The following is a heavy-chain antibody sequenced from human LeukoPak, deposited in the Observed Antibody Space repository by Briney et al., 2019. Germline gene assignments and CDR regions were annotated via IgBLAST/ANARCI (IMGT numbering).Heavy chain of an antibody. V-gene: IGHV1-69*05. J-gene: IGHJ3*02. CDR1: GGTFSSYA. Sequence: GASVKVSCKASGGTFSSYAISWVRQAPGQGLEWMGRIIPIFGTANYAQKFQGRVTITTDESTSTAHMELSSLRSEDTAVYYCARAYSGSYDLDAFDIWGQGTMVTVSS. D-gene: IGHD1-26*01. CDR3: ARAYSGSYDLDAFDI. CDR2: IIPIFGTA.